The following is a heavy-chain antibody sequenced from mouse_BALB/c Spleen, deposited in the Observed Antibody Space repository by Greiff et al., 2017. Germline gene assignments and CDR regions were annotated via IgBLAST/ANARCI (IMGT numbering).Heavy chain of an antibody. Sequence: QVHVKQSGAELVRPGSSVKISCKASGYAFSSYWMNWVKQRPGQGLEWIGQIYPGDGDTNYNGKFKGKATLTADKSSSTAYMQLSSLTSEDSAVYFCARVRYDDAMDYWGQGTSVTVSS. J-gene: IGHJ4*01. V-gene: IGHV1-80*01. D-gene: IGHD2-14*01. CDR3: ARVRYDDAMDY. CDR1: GYAFSSYW. CDR2: IYPGDGDT.